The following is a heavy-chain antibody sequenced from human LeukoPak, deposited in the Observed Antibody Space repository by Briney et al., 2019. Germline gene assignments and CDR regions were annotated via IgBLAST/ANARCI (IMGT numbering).Heavy chain of an antibody. CDR3: VKDLWYYSSGWLDY. CDR2: ISSNGGST. D-gene: IGHD6-19*01. V-gene: IGHV3-64D*06. Sequence: GGSLRLSCSASGFTFSSYAMHWVRQAPGKGLEYVSAISSNGGSTYYAVSVKGRFTISRDNSKNTLYLQMSSLRAEDTAVYYCVKDLWYYSSGWLDYWGQGTLVTVSS. J-gene: IGHJ4*02. CDR1: GFTFSSYA.